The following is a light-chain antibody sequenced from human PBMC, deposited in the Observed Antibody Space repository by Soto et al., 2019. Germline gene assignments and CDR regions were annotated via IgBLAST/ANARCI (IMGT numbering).Light chain of an antibody. J-gene: IGLJ3*02. Sequence: QSVLTQPPSVSAAPGQKVTISCSGSSSNIGDHYVFWYQHLPGTAPKFLIYDNDKRPSGIPDRFSGSKSGTSATLDITGLQTGDEADYYCETWDSRLSAVVFGGGTKLTVL. CDR2: DND. CDR1: SSNIGDHY. V-gene: IGLV1-51*01. CDR3: ETWDSRLSAVV.